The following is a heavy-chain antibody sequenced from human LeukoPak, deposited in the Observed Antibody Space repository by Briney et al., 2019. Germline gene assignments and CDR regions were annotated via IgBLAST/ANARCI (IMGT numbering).Heavy chain of an antibody. V-gene: IGHV3-30-3*02. Sequence: GGSLRLSCAASGFTFSSYAMHWVRQAPGKGLEWVAVISYDGSNKYYADSVKGRFTISRDNSKNTLYLQMTGLRAEDTAVYYCAKHKGPYNYDLSPFDYWGQGTLVTVSS. CDR3: AKHKGPYNYDLSPFDY. D-gene: IGHD5-18*01. CDR2: ISYDGSNK. J-gene: IGHJ4*02. CDR1: GFTFSSYA.